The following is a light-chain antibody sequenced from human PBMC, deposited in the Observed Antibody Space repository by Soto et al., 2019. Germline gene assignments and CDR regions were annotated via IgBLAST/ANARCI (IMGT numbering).Light chain of an antibody. CDR3: VQYGSGSLT. Sequence: EIVLTQSPGTLSLSPGERGTLSCRASQSVSSNYLAWYQQKPGQAPRLLIYGASRRSTGFPDRFSGSGSGTHFPITISRLEPEDFAVYYCVQYGSGSLTFGGGTKVDI. CDR1: QSVSSNY. CDR2: GAS. V-gene: IGKV3-20*01. J-gene: IGKJ4*01.